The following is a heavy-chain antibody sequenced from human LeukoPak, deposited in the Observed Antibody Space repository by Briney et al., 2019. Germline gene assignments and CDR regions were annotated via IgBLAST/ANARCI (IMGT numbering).Heavy chain of an antibody. CDR1: GFTFSSYS. J-gene: IGHJ6*02. CDR2: ISSSSSYI. Sequence: GGSLRLSCAASGFTFSSYSMNWVRQAPGKGLEWVSSISSSSSYIYYADSVKGRFTISRDNAKNSLYLQMNSLRAEDTAVYYCARTSSGPYYYYYGMDVWGQGTTVTASS. D-gene: IGHD3-22*01. CDR3: ARTSSGPYYYYYGMDV. V-gene: IGHV3-21*01.